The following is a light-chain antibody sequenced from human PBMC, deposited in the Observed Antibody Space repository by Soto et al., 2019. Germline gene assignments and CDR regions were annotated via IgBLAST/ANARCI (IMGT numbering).Light chain of an antibody. J-gene: IGLJ1*01. CDR2: DII. Sequence: QSALTQPVSVSGSLGQSITISCTGTSSDVGAYIFVSWYQQHPGKAPKLMIYDIINRPSGVSNRFSGSKSGNTASLTISGLQAEDEADYYCCSYAGSYTLYVFGTGTKVTVL. V-gene: IGLV2-14*03. CDR1: SSDVGAYIF. CDR3: CSYAGSYTLYV.